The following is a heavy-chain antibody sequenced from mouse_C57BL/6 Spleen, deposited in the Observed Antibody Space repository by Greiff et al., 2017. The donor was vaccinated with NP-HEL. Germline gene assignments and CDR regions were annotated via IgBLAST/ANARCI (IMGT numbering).Heavy chain of an antibody. J-gene: IGHJ2*01. CDR1: GYTFTSYW. D-gene: IGHD2-10*01. CDR3: ARVGGRDPLLFDY. CDR2: INPCNGGT. Sequence: VQLQQPGTELVKPGASVKLSCKASGYTFTSYWMHWVKQRPGQGLEWIGNINPCNGGTNYNEKFKSKATLTVDKSSSTAYMQLSSLTSEDSAVYYCARVGGRDPLLFDYWGQGTTLTVSS. V-gene: IGHV1-53*01.